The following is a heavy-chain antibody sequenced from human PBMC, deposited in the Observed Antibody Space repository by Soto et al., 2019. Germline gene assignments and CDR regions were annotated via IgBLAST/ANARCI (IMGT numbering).Heavy chain of an antibody. Sequence: SGPTLVNPTQTLTLTCTFSGFSFSTSQVGVGWIRQPPGKAQEWLARIYWDDDKRYSPSLRSRLTITKDTSKNQVVLTMHNVEPVDTAIYYCAQSIGGYMSSWDNGYFDYWGWGAMVTVSS. J-gene: IGHJ4*02. CDR2: IYWDDDK. CDR3: AQSIGGYMSSWDNGYFDY. V-gene: IGHV2-5*02. CDR1: GFSFSTSQVG. D-gene: IGHD2-15*01.